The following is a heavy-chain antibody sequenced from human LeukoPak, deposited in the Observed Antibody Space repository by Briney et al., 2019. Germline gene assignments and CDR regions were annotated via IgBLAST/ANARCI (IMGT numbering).Heavy chain of an antibody. CDR3: ARESDSSSWYDY. J-gene: IGHJ4*02. V-gene: IGHV3-43*02. CDR2: ISGDGGST. D-gene: IGHD6-19*01. Sequence: GGSLRDSPAAPGLNFYDYIIYWVRQAPGKGLEWVSLISGDGGSTFYADSVRGRFTISRDNSKNSLYLQMSSLRSEDTAFYFCARESDSSSWYDYWGQGTLVTVSS. CDR1: GLNFYDYI.